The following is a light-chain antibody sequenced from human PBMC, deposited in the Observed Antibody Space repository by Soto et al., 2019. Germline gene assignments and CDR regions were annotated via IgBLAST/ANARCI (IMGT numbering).Light chain of an antibody. Sequence: DIQMTQSPSTLSASVGDRVTITCRASQSISSWLAWYQQKPGKAPKLLIYMASSLESGVPSRFSGSGSATEFTLTISSLQPDDFATYYCQQYNSYPTFGQGTKVEIK. CDR3: QQYNSYPT. CDR1: QSISSW. J-gene: IGKJ1*01. V-gene: IGKV1-5*03. CDR2: MAS.